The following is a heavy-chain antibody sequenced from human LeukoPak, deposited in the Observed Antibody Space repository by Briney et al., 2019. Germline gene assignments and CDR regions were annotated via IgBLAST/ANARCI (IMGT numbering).Heavy chain of an antibody. J-gene: IGHJ4*02. Sequence: SETLSLTCTVSGGSISSSSYYWGWIRQPPGKGLEWIGSIYYSGSTYYNPSLKSRVTISVDTSKNQFSLKLSSVTAADTAVYYCARLFYYYGSSGYSPIDYWGQGTLVTVSS. CDR2: IYYSGST. D-gene: IGHD3-22*01. CDR1: GGSISSSSYY. V-gene: IGHV4-39*01. CDR3: ARLFYYYGSSGYSPIDY.